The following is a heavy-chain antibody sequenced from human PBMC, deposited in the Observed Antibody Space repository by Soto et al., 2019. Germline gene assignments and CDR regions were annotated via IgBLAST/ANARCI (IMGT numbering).Heavy chain of an antibody. V-gene: IGHV3-74*01. CDR2: INSDGRST. D-gene: IGHD3-16*01. J-gene: IGHJ4*02. CDR3: ESEALGY. CDR1: GFTFSSYW. Sequence: EVKLAESGGGLVQPGGSLRLSCAASGFTFSSYWMRWVRQAPGKGLVWVSRINSDGRSTSYADSVKGRFTISRDNAKNTPELKMNSLRAEDTAVDDCESEALGYWGQGTLVTVSS.